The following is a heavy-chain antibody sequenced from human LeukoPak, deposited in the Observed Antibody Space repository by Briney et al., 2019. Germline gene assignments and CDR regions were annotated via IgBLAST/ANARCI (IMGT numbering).Heavy chain of an antibody. CDR1: GGSISSYY. D-gene: IGHD3-3*01. CDR3: ARGVITIFGDAFDI. J-gene: IGHJ3*02. Sequence: SETLSLTCTVSGGSISSYYWSWIRQPPGKGLEWIGYIYYSGSTNYNPSLKSRVTISVDTSKNQFSLKLSSVTAADTAVYYCARGVITIFGDAFDIWGQGTMVTVSS. CDR2: IYYSGST. V-gene: IGHV4-59*08.